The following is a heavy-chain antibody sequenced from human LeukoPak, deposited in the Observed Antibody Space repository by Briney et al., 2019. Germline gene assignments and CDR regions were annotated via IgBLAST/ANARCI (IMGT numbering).Heavy chain of an antibody. J-gene: IGHJ5*02. V-gene: IGHV3-33*01. CDR1: GFTFSSYG. Sequence: PGGSLRLSCAASGFTFSSYGMHWVRQAPGKGLEWVAVIWYDGSNKYYADSVKGRFTISRDNSKNTLYLQMNSLRAEDTAVYYCARDSHGSGWTINWFDPWGQGTLVTVSS. CDR2: IWYDGSNK. CDR3: ARDSHGSGWTINWFDP. D-gene: IGHD6-25*01.